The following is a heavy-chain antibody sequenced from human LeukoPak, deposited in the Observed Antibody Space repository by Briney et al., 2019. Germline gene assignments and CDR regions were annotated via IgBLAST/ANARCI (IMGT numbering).Heavy chain of an antibody. CDR2: ISGGGSAT. Sequence: PGGSLRLSSAAPGFTFRSYAMNWGRQAPGKGLEWVSAISGGGSATYYADSVKGRFTISRDNSKNTLYLQMNSLRAEDTAVYYCAKDQYGEAFDIWGPGTMVTVSS. CDR3: AKDQYGEAFDI. CDR1: GFTFRSYA. V-gene: IGHV3-23*01. J-gene: IGHJ3*02. D-gene: IGHD4-17*01.